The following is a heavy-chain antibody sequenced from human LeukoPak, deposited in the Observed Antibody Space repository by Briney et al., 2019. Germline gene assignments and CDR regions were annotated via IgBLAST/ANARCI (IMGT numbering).Heavy chain of an antibody. Sequence: ASVNDSCQSSGYTFTGYFMHWVRQPPGQGLDWMGCINPNSGGTNYAQKFQGRVTMTRDTSISTAYMELSRLRSDDTAVYYCASPGDDFWSGYLNYYYYGMDVWGQGTTVTVSS. CDR1: GYTFTGYF. CDR2: INPNSGGT. V-gene: IGHV1-2*02. J-gene: IGHJ6*02. CDR3: ASPGDDFWSGYLNYYYYGMDV. D-gene: IGHD3-3*01.